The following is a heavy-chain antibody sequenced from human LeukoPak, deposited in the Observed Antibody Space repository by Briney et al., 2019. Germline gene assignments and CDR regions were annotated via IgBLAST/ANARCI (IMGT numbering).Heavy chain of an antibody. CDR2: IKQDGSEK. CDR1: GFTFSSHW. Sequence: GGSLRLSCAASGFTFSSHWMSWVRQAPGKGPEWVANIKQDGSEKNYVDSVKGRFTISRDNAKKLVHLQMNSLRAEDTAVYYCARDKIVGATNFDYWGQGTLVTVSS. CDR3: ARDKIVGATNFDY. J-gene: IGHJ4*02. D-gene: IGHD1-26*01. V-gene: IGHV3-7*03.